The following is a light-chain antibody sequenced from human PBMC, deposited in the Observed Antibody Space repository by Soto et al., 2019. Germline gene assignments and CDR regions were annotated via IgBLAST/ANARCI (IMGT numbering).Light chain of an antibody. CDR1: SSNIGAGYD. CDR2: GNS. Sequence: QSVLTQPPSVSGAPGQRVTLSCTGSSSNIGAGYDVHWYHHLPGAAPKLLIYGNSNRPSGVPDRFSGSKSGTSASLAITGLQAEDEADYYCQSYDSSLNGLIFGGGTKVTVL. CDR3: QSYDSSLNGLI. V-gene: IGLV1-40*01. J-gene: IGLJ2*01.